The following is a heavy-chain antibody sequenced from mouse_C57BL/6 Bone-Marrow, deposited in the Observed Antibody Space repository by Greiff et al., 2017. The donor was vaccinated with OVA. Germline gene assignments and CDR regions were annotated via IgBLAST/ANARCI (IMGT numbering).Heavy chain of an antibody. CDR3: ARGPLYYSRGYFDV. J-gene: IGHJ1*03. D-gene: IGHD2-12*01. CDR1: GYSITSGYY. V-gene: IGHV3-6*01. CDR2: ISYDGSN. Sequence: EVQVVESGPGLVKPSQSLSLTCSVTGYSITSGYYWNWIRQFPGNKLEWMGYISYDGSNNYNPSLKNRISITRDTSKNQFFLKLNSVTTEDTATYYCARGPLYYSRGYFDVWGTGTTVTVSS.